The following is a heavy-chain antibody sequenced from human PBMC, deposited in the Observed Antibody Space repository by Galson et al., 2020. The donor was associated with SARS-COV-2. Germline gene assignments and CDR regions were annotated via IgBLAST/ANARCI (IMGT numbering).Heavy chain of an antibody. CDR1: GSSISNSGNYF. V-gene: IGHV4-39*01. J-gene: IGHJ4*02. Sequence: SETLSLTCTVPGSSISNSGNYFWGWLRQPPGEGLEWLGSINHNGATYYNPSLKSRVTISVDTSKSQFSLDLSSVTAADTALYFCARLDYTRYFDNWGQGTLVTVSS. CDR2: INHNGAT. D-gene: IGHD4-4*01. CDR3: ARLDYTRYFDN.